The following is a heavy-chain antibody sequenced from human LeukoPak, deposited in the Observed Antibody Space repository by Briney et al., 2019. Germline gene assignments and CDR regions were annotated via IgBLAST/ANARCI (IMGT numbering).Heavy chain of an antibody. Sequence: SETLSLTCAVSGGSFSGYYWTWIRQPPGKGLEWIGEINHSGSANYNPSLKSRVTISLDTSKNQFSLKLGSVTAADAAVYYCARGQGTVTTHWGQGTLVTVSS. CDR2: INHSGSA. V-gene: IGHV4-34*01. D-gene: IGHD4-17*01. CDR1: GGSFSGYY. J-gene: IGHJ4*02. CDR3: ARGQGTVTTH.